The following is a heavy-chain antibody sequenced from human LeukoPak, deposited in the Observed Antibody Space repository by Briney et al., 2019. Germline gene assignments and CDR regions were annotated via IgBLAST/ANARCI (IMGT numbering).Heavy chain of an antibody. J-gene: IGHJ6*03. CDR3: ARDRGIVGTTGYYYMDV. CDR1: GFSLSDYY. V-gene: IGHV3-11*04. CDR2: IGSTI. Sequence: GGSLRLSGVASGFSLSDYYMSWIRQAPGKGLEWVSYIGSTIYYADSVKGRFTISRDNAKNSLYLQMNSLRAEDTAVYYCARDRGIVGTTGYYYMDVWGKGTTVTVSS. D-gene: IGHD1-26*01.